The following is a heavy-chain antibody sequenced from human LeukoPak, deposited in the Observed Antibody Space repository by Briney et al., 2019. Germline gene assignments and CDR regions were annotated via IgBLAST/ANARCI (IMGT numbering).Heavy chain of an antibody. CDR1: GFTVSSNY. J-gene: IGHJ4*02. Sequence: PGGPLRLSCAASGFTVSSNYMSWVRQAPGKGLEWVSVIYSGGSTYYADSVKGRFTISRDNSKNTLYLQMNSLRAEDTAMYYCARGDDSGYYDYFDYWGQGALVTVSS. CDR2: IYSGGST. D-gene: IGHD3-22*01. CDR3: ARGDDSGYYDYFDY. V-gene: IGHV3-53*01.